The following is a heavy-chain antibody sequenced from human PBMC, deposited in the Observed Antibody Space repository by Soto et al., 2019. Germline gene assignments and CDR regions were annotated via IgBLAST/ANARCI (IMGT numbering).Heavy chain of an antibody. J-gene: IGHJ2*01. V-gene: IGHV4-59*05. CDR3: VDTDSVYWYFDL. Sequence: PSETLSLTCAVYGGSFSGYYWSWIRQPPGKGLEWIGSIYYSGSTYYNPSLKSRVTISVDTSKKQVSLKLSSVTAADTAVYYCVDTDSVYWYFDLWGRGTLVTVSS. CDR2: IYYSGST. CDR1: GGSFSGYY. D-gene: IGHD4-4*01.